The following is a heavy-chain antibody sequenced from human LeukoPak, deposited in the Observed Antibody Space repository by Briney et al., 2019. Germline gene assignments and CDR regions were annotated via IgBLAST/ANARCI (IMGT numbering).Heavy chain of an antibody. D-gene: IGHD2-8*01. CDR1: GGSFSGYY. CDR3: ARSAKRYCTNGVCSRWFDP. CDR2: INHSGST. V-gene: IGHV4-34*01. J-gene: IGHJ5*02. Sequence: PSETLSLTCAVYGGSFSGYYWSWIRQPPGKGLEWIGEINHSGSTNYNPSLKSRVTISVDTSKNQFSLKLSSVTAADTAVYYCARSAKRYCTNGVCSRWFDPWGQGTLVTVSS.